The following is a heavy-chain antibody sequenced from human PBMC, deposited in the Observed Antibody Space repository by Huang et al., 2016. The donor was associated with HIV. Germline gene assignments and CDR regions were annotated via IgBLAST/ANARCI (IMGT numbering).Heavy chain of an antibody. V-gene: IGHV3-30*02. CDR3: VKERGSSRARSSFDF. CDR2: IRYDGNND. D-gene: IGHD6-13*01. J-gene: IGHJ3*01. CDR1: GFPFSAYG. Sequence: QVRLVESGGGVVQPGASLTLSCSASGFPFSAYGMDWVRQAPGKGLDLVSFIRYDGNNDYLIGSVKGRFTISRDNSNNTLYLRMNSLRPEDTAVYYCVKERGSSRARSSFDFWGQGTSVIVSS.